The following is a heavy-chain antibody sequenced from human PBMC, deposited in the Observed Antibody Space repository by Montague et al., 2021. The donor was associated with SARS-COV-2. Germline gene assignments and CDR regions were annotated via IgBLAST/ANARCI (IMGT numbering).Heavy chain of an antibody. V-gene: IGHV4-4*09. D-gene: IGHD3-22*01. CDR2: ISSNGKT. J-gene: IGHJ2*01. Sequence: SETLSLTCTVSGGSINDHYRSRIRQSPGKGLGWIGYISSNGKTNYNPSLKSRVTLSADASRNEFSLKLDSVTAADTAVYFCARRGYYDSAGYHWHLDLWGRGMLVTVSS. CDR1: GGSINDHY. CDR3: ARRGYYDSAGYHWHLDL.